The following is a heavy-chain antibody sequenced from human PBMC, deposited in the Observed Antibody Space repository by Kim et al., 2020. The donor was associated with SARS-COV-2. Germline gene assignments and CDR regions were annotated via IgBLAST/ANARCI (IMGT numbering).Heavy chain of an antibody. V-gene: IGHV1-18*01. CDR3: ARQGIYYDSSGYPFHDAFDI. Sequence: ASVKVSCKASGYTFTSYGISWVRQAPGQGLEWMGWISAYNGNTNYAQKLQGRVTMTTDTSTSTAYMELRSLRSDDTAVYYCARQGIYYDSSGYPFHDAFDIWGQGTMVTVSS. J-gene: IGHJ3*02. CDR1: GYTFTSYG. CDR2: ISAYNGNT. D-gene: IGHD3-22*01.